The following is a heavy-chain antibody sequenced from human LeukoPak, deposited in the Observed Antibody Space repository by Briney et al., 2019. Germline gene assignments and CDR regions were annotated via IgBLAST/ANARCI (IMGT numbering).Heavy chain of an antibody. D-gene: IGHD4-17*01. CDR2: ISSSSSYI. CDR1: GFTFSSYS. J-gene: IGHJ6*03. Sequence: GGSLRLSCAASGFTFSSYSMNWVRQAPGKGLEWVSSISSSSSYIYYADSMKGRFTISRDNAKDSLYLQMNSLRAEDTAVYYCAYGYGDGQGESYYYMDVWGKGTTVTVSS. CDR3: AYGYGDGQGESYYYMDV. V-gene: IGHV3-21*06.